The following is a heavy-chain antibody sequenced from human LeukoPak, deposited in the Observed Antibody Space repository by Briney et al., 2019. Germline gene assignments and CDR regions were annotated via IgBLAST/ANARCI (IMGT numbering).Heavy chain of an antibody. D-gene: IGHD3-22*01. CDR1: GGSVSDYY. J-gene: IGHJ4*02. CDR3: ANLPPYYYDGSGSYV. V-gene: IGHV4-4*07. Sequence: PSETLSLTCTVSGGSVSDYYWSWIRQTAGKELEWIGRVYTGGSTNYNPSLKSRVTMSLDESKKEIFLKLFSVTAADTAVYFCANLPPYYYDGSGSYVWGQGTLVAVSS. CDR2: VYTGGST.